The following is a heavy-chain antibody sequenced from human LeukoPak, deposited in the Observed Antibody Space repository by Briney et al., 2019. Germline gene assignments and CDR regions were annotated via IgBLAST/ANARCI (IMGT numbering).Heavy chain of an antibody. D-gene: IGHD3-22*01. CDR1: GFTFSDYY. CDR3: ARDNNYYDSSGRRSYYMDV. V-gene: IGHV3-11*04. Sequence: GGSLRLSCAASGFTFSDYYMSWIRQAPGKGLEWVSYISSSGNSTYYSDSVRGRFTISRDNAKNSLHLQMNSLRAEDTAVYYCARDNNYYDSSGRRSYYMDVWGKGTTVTVSS. J-gene: IGHJ6*03. CDR2: ISSSGNST.